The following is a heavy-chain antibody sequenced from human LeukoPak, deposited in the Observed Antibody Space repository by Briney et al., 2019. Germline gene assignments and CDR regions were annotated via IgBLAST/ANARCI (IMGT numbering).Heavy chain of an antibody. CDR2: IYYSGST. CDR3: ARGRYSSGRYFDY. V-gene: IGHV4-39*01. D-gene: IGHD6-19*01. CDR1: GGSISSSSYY. J-gene: IGHJ4*02. Sequence: PSETLSLTCTVSGGSISSSSYYWGWIRQPPGKGLEYIGTIYYSGSTYYNPSLRSRVTISVDTSKNQFSLNLSSVTAADTAVYYCARGRYSSGRYFDYWGQGTLVTVSS.